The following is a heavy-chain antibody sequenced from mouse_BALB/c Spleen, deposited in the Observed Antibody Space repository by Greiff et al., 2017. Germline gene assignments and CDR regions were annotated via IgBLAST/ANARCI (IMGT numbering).Heavy chain of an antibody. V-gene: IGHV5-17*02. D-gene: IGHD1-1*01. J-gene: IGHJ2*01. CDR1: GFTFSSFG. Sequence: EVQGVESGGGLVQPGGSRKLSCAASGFTFSSFGMHWVRQAPEKGLEWVAYISSGSSTIYYADTVKGRFTISRDNPKNTLFLQMTSLRSEDTAMYYCARSELYYYGSSFDYWGQGTTLTVSS. CDR3: ARSELYYYGSSFDY. CDR2: ISSGSSTI.